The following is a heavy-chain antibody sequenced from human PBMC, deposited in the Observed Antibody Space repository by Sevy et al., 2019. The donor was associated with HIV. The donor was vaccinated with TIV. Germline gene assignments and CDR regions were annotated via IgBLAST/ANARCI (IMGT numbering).Heavy chain of an antibody. D-gene: IGHD1-1*01. CDR2: IIPIFGTA. V-gene: IGHV1-69*06. J-gene: IGHJ6*03. CDR1: GGTFSSYA. CDR3: ARDTRNDRRTYYMDV. Sequence: ASVKVSCKASGGTFSSYAISWVRQAPGQGLEWRGGIIPIFGTANYAQKFQGRVTITADKSTSTAYMELSSLRSEDTAVYYCARDTRNDRRTYYMDVWGKGTTVTVSS.